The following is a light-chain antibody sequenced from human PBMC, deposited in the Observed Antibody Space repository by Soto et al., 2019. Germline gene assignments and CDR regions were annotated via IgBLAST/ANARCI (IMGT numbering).Light chain of an antibody. Sequence: QSALTQPASVSGSPGQSIAISCTGTSSVVGGYNYVSWYQQHPGKAPKLMIYDASNRPSGVSNRFSGSKSGNTASLTISGLQAEDEADYYCSSYTTSSTYVFGTGTRSPS. CDR1: SSVVGGYNY. CDR3: SSYTTSSTYV. CDR2: DAS. V-gene: IGLV2-14*01. J-gene: IGLJ1*01.